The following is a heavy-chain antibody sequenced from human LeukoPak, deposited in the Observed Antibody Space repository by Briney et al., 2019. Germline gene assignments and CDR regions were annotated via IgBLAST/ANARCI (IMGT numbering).Heavy chain of an antibody. V-gene: IGHV4-39*01. CDR1: GGLISSGYY. CDR2: INYSGRT. D-gene: IGHD3-10*01. CDR3: ARHDGAPDI. J-gene: IGHJ3*02. Sequence: SETLSLTCSVSGGLISSGYYWGWIRQPPGKGLEWIGSINYSGRTYYNPSLKSRVTISVDTSKNQFSLRLSSVTAEDMAVYYCARHDGAPDIWGQGTMVTVSS.